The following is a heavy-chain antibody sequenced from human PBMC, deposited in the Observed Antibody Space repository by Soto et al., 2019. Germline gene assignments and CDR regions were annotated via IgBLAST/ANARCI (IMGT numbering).Heavy chain of an antibody. CDR2: IYWDGDK. J-gene: IGHJ5*02. V-gene: IGHV2-5*02. D-gene: IGHD6-6*01. CDR3: ASLAARYWFDP. Sequence: SGPTLVNPTQTLTLTCTFSGFSLSTSGVGVGWIRQPPGKALEWLALIYWDGDKRYSPSLKSRLTITKDTSKNQLVLTMPNMAPVDTATYYCASLAARYWFDPWGQGTMVTVSS. CDR1: GFSLSTSGVG.